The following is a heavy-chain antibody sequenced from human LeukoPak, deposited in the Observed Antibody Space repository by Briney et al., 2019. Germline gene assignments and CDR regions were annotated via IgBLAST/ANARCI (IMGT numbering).Heavy chain of an antibody. CDR3: AKGWWWERWNAFDI. CDR1: GFTFSSYA. J-gene: IGHJ3*02. D-gene: IGHD2-21*01. Sequence: GSLRLSCAASGFTFSSYAMSWVRQAPGKGLEWVSAISGSGGSTYYADSVKGRFTISRDNSKNTLYLQMNSMRAEDPAVYYCAKGWWWERWNAFDIWGQGTMVTVSS. CDR2: ISGSGGST. V-gene: IGHV3-23*01.